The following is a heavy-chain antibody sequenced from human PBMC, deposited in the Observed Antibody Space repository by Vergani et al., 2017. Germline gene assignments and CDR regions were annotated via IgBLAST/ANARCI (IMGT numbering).Heavy chain of an antibody. V-gene: IGHV3-48*04. D-gene: IGHD4-17*01. Sequence: EVQLVESGGGLVQPGGSLRLSCAASGFTFSSYSMSWVRQAPGKGLEWISYISNSGSITYYADSVKGRFTISRDDSKNTLHLQMNSLRPEDTAVYYCARGMTTETTDLDGFDIWGQGTMVSVSS. CDR3: ARGMTTETTDLDGFDI. CDR1: GFTFSSYS. J-gene: IGHJ3*02. CDR2: ISNSGSIT.